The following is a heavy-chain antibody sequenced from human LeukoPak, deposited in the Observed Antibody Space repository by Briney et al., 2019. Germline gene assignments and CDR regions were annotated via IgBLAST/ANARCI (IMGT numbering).Heavy chain of an antibody. Sequence: GGSLSLSCAVSGFTFSGSAMHWVRQASGRGLEWVGRIRSKANGYATAYAASVKGKFTISRDDSKNTAYLQMNSLKAEDTAVYYCTRSTSDSSSSRFDYWGQGALVTVSS. J-gene: IGHJ4*02. D-gene: IGHD3-22*01. CDR1: GFTFSGSA. CDR3: TRSTSDSSSSRFDY. CDR2: IRSKANGYAT. V-gene: IGHV3-73*01.